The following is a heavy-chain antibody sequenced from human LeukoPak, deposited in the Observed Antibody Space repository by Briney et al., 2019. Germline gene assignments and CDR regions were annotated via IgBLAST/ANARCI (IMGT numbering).Heavy chain of an antibody. D-gene: IGHD3-9*01. CDR2: ISSSSSYI. J-gene: IGHJ4*02. Sequence: GGSLRLSCAASGFTFSSYSMNWVRQAPGKGLEWVSSISSSSSYIYHADSVKGRFTISRDNAKNSLYLQMNSLRAEDTAVYYCARGSLTGYYGPFDYWGQGTLVTVSS. CDR3: ARGSLTGYYGPFDY. CDR1: GFTFSSYS. V-gene: IGHV3-21*01.